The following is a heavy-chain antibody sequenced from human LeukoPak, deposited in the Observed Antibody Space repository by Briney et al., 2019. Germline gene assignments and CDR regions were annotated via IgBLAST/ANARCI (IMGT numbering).Heavy chain of an antibody. J-gene: IGHJ2*01. CDR3: ARGYCSGGTCYGYFDL. V-gene: IGHV4-59*08. D-gene: IGHD2-15*01. CDR2: IYYSGRT. CDR1: GGSISSYY. Sequence: SETLSLTCTVSGGSISSYYWSWIRQPPGKGLEWIGYIYYSGRTNYNPSLKSRVAISVDTSKNQFSLKLSSVTAADTAVYYCARGYCSGGTCYGYFDLWGRGTLVTVSS.